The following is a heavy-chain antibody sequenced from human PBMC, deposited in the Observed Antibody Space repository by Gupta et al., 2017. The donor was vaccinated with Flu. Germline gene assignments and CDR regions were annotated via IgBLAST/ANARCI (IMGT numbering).Heavy chain of an antibody. Sequence: HWVRQAPGQGREWMGWINPNSGGTNEAQKFQGRVTMTRDTSIRTAYMELRRMRSDDTAVYYCARDVRGDHEFDYGGQGTLVTVSS. V-gene: IGHV1-2*02. D-gene: IGHD4-17*01. CDR2: INPNSGGT. CDR3: ARDVRGDHEFDY. J-gene: IGHJ4*02.